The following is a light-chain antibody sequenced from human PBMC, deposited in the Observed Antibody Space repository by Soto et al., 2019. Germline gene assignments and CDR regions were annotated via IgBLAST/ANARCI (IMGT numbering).Light chain of an antibody. CDR2: DAS. V-gene: IGKV1-5*01. CDR1: QTADKW. J-gene: IGKJ2*01. Sequence: DIQVTQSPSTLSASVGDRVIIACRASQTADKWVAWYQQKPGKAPNVLIYDASRLESGVTSRFSGSGSGTLCSLSISNLQPDDFATYYGQLYNDYPYTFGQWTKVEI. CDR3: QLYNDYPYT.